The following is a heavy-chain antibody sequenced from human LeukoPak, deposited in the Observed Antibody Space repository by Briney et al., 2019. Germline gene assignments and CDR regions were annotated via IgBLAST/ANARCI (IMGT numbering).Heavy chain of an antibody. CDR3: AIEKVVTAILSD. CDR1: GFTFSSYG. J-gene: IGHJ4*02. Sequence: PGGSLRLSCAVSGFTFSSYGMHWVRQAPGKGLEWVAVIWYDGSNKYYADSVKGRFTISRDNSKNTLYLQMNSLRAEDTAMYYCAIEKVVTAILSDWGQGTLATVSS. CDR2: IWYDGSNK. V-gene: IGHV3-33*01. D-gene: IGHD2-21*02.